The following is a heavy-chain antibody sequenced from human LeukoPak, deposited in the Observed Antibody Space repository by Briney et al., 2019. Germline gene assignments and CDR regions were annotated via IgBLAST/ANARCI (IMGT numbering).Heavy chain of an antibody. CDR1: GFTVGTNS. D-gene: IGHD2-21*01. V-gene: IGHV3-53*01. J-gene: IGHJ1*01. CDR2: IYRGGST. CDR3: ASAREYCGSAECYEYFQH. Sequence: PGVSLRLSCAASGFTVGTNSMSWVRQSPGKGLEWGSVIYRGGSTYYADSVNGRFTISRDNSRNTLFLQMNSLRAEDTALYYCASAREYCGSAECYEYFQHWGQGTLVTVSS.